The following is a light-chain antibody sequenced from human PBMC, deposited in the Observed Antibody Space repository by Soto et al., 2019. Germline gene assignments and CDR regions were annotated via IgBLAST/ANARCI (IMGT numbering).Light chain of an antibody. J-gene: IGKJ3*01. V-gene: IGKV1-39*01. CDR1: QRISTY. Sequence: DIQMTQSPSSLSASVGERVTITCRASQRISTYLNWYQQKPGKAPKLLIYGASSLQSGVPSRFSGSGSGTDFTLTISSLQPEDFATYYCQQSYSTPSTFGPGTKVDIK. CDR2: GAS. CDR3: QQSYSTPST.